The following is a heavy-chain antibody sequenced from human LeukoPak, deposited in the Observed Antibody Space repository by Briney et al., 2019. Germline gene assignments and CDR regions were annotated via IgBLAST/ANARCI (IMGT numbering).Heavy chain of an antibody. CDR3: ARDRGNRYFDS. Sequence: GGSLRLSCAASGLTFTNHGFHWVRQAPGKGLEWVSMIWYDGSNKLYADSVQGRFTISRDNSKNTVFLQMDNLRAEDTAVYFCARDRGNRYFDSAGQETLVTVSS. J-gene: IGHJ4*02. CDR1: GLTFTNHG. CDR2: IWYDGSNK. V-gene: IGHV3-30*02. D-gene: IGHD4-23*01.